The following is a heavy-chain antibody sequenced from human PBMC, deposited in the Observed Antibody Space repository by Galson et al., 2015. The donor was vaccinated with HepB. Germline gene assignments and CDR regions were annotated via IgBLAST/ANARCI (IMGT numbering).Heavy chain of an antibody. J-gene: IGHJ4*02. CDR1: GGTFSTT. CDR2: INPIFGTT. V-gene: IGHV1-69*13. D-gene: IGHD3-10*01. Sequence: SVKVSCKASGGTFSTTVSWVRQDPGQGLKWMGGINPIFGTTNYAQKFQGRVTITADESTSTVYIELSSLRSEDTAVYYCARGYDSANYYYLYWGQGTLVTVSS. CDR3: ARGYDSANYYYLY.